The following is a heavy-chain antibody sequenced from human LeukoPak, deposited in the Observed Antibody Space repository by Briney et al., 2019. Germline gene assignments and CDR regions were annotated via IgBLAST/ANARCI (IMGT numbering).Heavy chain of an antibody. CDR3: ARGGGPTGYYFDF. CDR2: IYYSGST. D-gene: IGHD4-11*01. Sequence: SETLSLTCTVSGGSISSYYWSWIRQPPGKGLEWIGYIYYSGSTNYNPSLKSRVTISVDTSKNQFSLKLSSVTAADTAVYYCARGGGPTGYYFDFWGQGILVTVSS. V-gene: IGHV4-59*12. J-gene: IGHJ4*02. CDR1: GGSISSYY.